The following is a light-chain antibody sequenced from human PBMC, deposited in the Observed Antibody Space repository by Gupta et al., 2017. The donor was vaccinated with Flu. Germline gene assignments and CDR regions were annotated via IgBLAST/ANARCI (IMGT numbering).Light chain of an antibody. J-gene: IGLJ2*01. V-gene: IGLV2-14*01. CDR2: EVS. Sequence: QSALTQPAPVSGSPGQSITISCTGTSSDVGGYNYVPWYQQHPGKAPKLMIYEVSNRPSGVSNRFSGSKSGNTASLTISGLQTEDEADYYCSSYTSSSTQIFGGGTKVTVL. CDR1: SSDVGGYNY. CDR3: SSYTSSSTQI.